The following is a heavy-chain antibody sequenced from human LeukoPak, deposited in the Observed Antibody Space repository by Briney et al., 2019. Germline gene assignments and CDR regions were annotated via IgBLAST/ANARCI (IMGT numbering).Heavy chain of an antibody. J-gene: IGHJ1*01. V-gene: IGHV4-30-4*01. CDR3: ARGGYCKGGSWHEYFQH. Sequence: PSETLSLTCTVSGGSISSGDYYWSWIRQPPGKGLEWIGYIYYSGSTYYNPSLKSRVTISVDTSKNQFSLKLSSVTAADTAVYYCARGGYCKGGSWHEYFQHWGQGTLVTVSS. CDR1: GGSISSGDYY. CDR2: IYYSGST. D-gene: IGHD2-15*01.